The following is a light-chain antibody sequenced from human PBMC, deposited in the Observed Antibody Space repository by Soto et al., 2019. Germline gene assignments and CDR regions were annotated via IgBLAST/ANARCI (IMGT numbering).Light chain of an antibody. CDR2: DAS. CDR3: QRRSNWLGLT. Sequence: EIVLTQSPATLSLSPGERATLSCRASQSVSSYLAWYQQKPGQAPRLLIYDASNRATGIPARFSGSGSGTAFTLTIRSLEPEDFAVYYGQRRSNWLGLTSGEGTRWRSN. J-gene: IGKJ4*01. CDR1: QSVSSY. V-gene: IGKV3-11*01.